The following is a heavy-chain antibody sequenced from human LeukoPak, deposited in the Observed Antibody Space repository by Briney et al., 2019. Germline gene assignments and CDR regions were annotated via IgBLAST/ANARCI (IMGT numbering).Heavy chain of an antibody. CDR3: TGHHQAYSRTY. Sequence: GGSPRLSCAASGFTFSSYWMHWVRQAPGKGLVWVSRISTDASSTTYADSVKGRFTISRDNAKDTLYLQMNSLRAEDTAVYYCTGHHQAYSRTYWGQGTLVTVSS. J-gene: IGHJ4*02. D-gene: IGHD6-13*01. CDR2: ISTDASST. V-gene: IGHV3-74*01. CDR1: GFTFSSYW.